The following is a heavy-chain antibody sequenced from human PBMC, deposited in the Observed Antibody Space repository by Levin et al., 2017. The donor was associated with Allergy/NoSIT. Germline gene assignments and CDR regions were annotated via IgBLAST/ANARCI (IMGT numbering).Heavy chain of an antibody. J-gene: IGHJ3*02. V-gene: IGHV3-9*01. CDR1: GFNFNNYA. D-gene: IGHD3-3*01. CDR2: ISWNSHYK. CDR3: AKDISLEGQNYPFDI. Sequence: QSGGSLRLSCEASGFNFNNYAFHWVRQVPGKGLEWVSGISWNSHYKGYAGSVRGRFTISRDNAKHSLYLQMNSLRSEDTAFYYCAKDISLEGQNYPFDIWGQGTMVTVAS.